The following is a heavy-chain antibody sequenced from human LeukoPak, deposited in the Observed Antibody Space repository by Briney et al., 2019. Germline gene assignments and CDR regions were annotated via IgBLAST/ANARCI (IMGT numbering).Heavy chain of an antibody. CDR3: ARIGAAGTRYYFDY. J-gene: IGHJ4*02. CDR1: GASLSTYY. CDR2: IFYSGGT. D-gene: IGHD6-13*01. Sequence: SETLSLTCIVSGASLSTYYGTWIRQAPGKGLESIGYIFYSGGTNYNSSLKSRVTLSIDTSKNQFSLELTSVTAADTAVYYCARIGAAGTRYYFDYWSQGTLVTVSS. V-gene: IGHV4-59*01.